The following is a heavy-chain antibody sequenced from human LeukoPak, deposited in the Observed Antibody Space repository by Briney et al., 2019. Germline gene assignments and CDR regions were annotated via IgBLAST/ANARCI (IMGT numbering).Heavy chain of an antibody. CDR3: ARRLSSSLRDWFDP. CDR1: GGSISSYY. Sequence: SETLSLTCTVSGGSISSYYWSWIRQPPGKGLEWIGYIYHSGSTSYNPSLKSRVTMSLDTSKNQLSLKLSSVTAADTAVYYCARRLSSSLRDWFDPWGQGTLVTVSS. D-gene: IGHD2-15*01. J-gene: IGHJ5*02. CDR2: IYHSGST. V-gene: IGHV4-59*08.